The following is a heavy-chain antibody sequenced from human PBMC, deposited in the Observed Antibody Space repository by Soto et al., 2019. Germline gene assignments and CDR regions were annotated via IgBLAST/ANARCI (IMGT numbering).Heavy chain of an antibody. CDR2: ISYDGSHK. J-gene: IGHJ4*02. CDR1: GFTFSRYA. CDR3: AREAYGDYYFDY. V-gene: IGHV3-30-3*01. Sequence: GGSLRLSCAASGFTFSRYAMHWVRQAPGKGLEWVAVISYDGSHKYYADSVKGRFTISRDNSENTLYLQMNSLRAEDTAVYFCAREAYGDYYFDYWGQGTLVTVSS. D-gene: IGHD4-17*01.